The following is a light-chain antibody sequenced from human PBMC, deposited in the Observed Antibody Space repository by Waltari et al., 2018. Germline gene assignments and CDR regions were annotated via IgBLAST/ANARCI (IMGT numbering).Light chain of an antibody. CDR3: QQYYSTRIT. V-gene: IGKV4-1*01. J-gene: IGKJ5*01. CDR1: QSILDSSNNKNN. Sequence: DIVMTQSHDFPAVSLGERATINCTSSQSILDSSNNKNNLAWDQQKPVQSPKLLIYWSPTREAGVPDRFSGSGSGTDFTLTISSLQAEDVAVYYCQQYYSTRITCGQGTRLEIK. CDR2: WSP.